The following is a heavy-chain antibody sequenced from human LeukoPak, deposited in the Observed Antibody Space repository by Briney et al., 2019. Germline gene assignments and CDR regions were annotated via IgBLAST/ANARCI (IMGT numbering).Heavy chain of an antibody. D-gene: IGHD3-10*01. CDR2: MNPNSGNT. Sequence: GASVKVSCKASGYTFTSYGISWVRQATGQGLEWMGWMNPNSGNTGYAQKFQGRVTMTRNTSISTAYMELSSLRSEDTAVYYCARVKGYYYGSGSNRRFDPWGQGTLVTVSS. CDR3: ARVKGYYYGSGSNRRFDP. CDR1: GYTFTSYG. V-gene: IGHV1-8*02. J-gene: IGHJ5*02.